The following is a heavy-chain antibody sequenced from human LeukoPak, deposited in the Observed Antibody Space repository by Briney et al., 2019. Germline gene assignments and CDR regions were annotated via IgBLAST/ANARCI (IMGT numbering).Heavy chain of an antibody. J-gene: IGHJ3*02. CDR2: INPNSGGT. CDR1: GYTFTSNY. Sequence: ASVKVSCKAFGYTFTSNYMHWVRQAPGQGLEWMGWINPNSGGTNYAQKFQGRVTMTRDTSISTAYMELSRLRSEDTAVYYCAREGVFQAFDMWGHGTMVTVSS. CDR3: AREGVFQAFDM. V-gene: IGHV1-2*02.